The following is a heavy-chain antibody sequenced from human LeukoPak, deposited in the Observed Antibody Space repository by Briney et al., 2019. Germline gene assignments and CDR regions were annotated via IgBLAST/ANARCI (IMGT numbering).Heavy chain of an antibody. CDR1: GDRLTNNW. CDR3: ARFALTSSLDY. D-gene: IGHD6-13*01. J-gene: IGHJ4*02. V-gene: IGHV5-51*01. Sequence: GESLKISCKISGDRLTNNWIGWVRQVPGKGLEWMGLIYPGNSDTRYSPLFQGQVTLSVDRSISTAYLHWSGLKASDTAIYYCARFALTSSLDYWGQGTLVTVSS. CDR2: IYPGNSDT.